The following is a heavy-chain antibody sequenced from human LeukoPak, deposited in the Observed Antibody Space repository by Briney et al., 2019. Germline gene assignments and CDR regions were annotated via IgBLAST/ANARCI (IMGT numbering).Heavy chain of an antibody. CDR3: ARDYYGSGSYYPVNWFDP. J-gene: IGHJ5*02. Sequence: SQTLSLTCAISGDSFSSNSAAWNWIRQSPSRGLEWLGRTYYRSKWYNDYAVSVKSRITINPDTSKNQFSLQLNSVTPEDTAVYYCARDYYGSGSYYPVNWFDPWGQGTLVTVSS. V-gene: IGHV6-1*01. D-gene: IGHD3-10*01. CDR2: TYYRSKWYN. CDR1: GDSFSSNSAA.